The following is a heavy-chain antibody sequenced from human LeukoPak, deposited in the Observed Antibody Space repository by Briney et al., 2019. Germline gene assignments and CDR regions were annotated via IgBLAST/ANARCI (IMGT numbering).Heavy chain of an antibody. CDR2: VIPIFGTA. V-gene: IGHV1-69*05. D-gene: IGHD1-26*01. CDR1: GGTFSSYA. CDR3: ARGEEIVGATISGMAAFDI. Sequence: SVKVSCKASGGTFSSYAISWVRQAPGQGLEWRGGVIPIFGTANYAQKFQGRVTITTDESTSTAYMELSSLRSEDTAVYYCARGEEIVGATISGMAAFDIWGQGTMVTVSS. J-gene: IGHJ3*02.